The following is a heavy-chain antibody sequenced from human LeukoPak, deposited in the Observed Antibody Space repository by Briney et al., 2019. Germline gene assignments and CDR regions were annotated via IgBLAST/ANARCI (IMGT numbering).Heavy chain of an antibody. V-gene: IGHV1-2*02. D-gene: IGHD3-22*01. Sequence: ASVKVSCKASGYSFTGYYMHWVRQAPGQGLEWMGWINPNSGGTNYAQKFQGRVTMTRDTSISTAYMELSRLRSDDTAVYYCARGGYDSSGENDYWGQGTLVTVSS. CDR3: ARGGYDSSGENDY. J-gene: IGHJ4*02. CDR1: GYSFTGYY. CDR2: INPNSGGT.